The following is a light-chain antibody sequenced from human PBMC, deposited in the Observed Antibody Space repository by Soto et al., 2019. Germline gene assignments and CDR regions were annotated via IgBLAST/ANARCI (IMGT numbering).Light chain of an antibody. J-gene: IGKJ1*01. CDR2: AAS. CDR1: QRISTY. CDR3: QQCYSPPRT. Sequence: DIQMTQSPSTLSAGVGDRVTITCRASQRISTYLNWYQQKPGKAPTLLIYAASSLQSGVPSRFSGGGSGTNFTLTINPLQPEDFASYFCQQCYSPPRTLGQGTKVDIK. V-gene: IGKV1-39*01.